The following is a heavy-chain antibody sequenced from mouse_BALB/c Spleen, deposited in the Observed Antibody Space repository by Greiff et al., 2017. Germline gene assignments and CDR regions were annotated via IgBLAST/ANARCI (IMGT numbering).Heavy chain of an antibody. CDR3: ARSETARAVFAY. J-gene: IGHJ3*01. Sequence: QVQLQQSGAELAKPGASVKMSCKASGYTFTSYWMHWVKQRPGQGLEWIGYINPSTGYTEYNQKFKDKATLTADKSSSTAYMQLSSLTSEDSAVYYCARSETARAVFAYWGQGTLVTVSA. V-gene: IGHV1-7*01. CDR1: GYTFTSYW. D-gene: IGHD3-2*01. CDR2: INPSTGYT.